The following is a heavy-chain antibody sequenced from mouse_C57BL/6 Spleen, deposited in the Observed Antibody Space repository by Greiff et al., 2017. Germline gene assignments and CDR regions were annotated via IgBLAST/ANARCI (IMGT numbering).Heavy chain of an antibody. Sequence: QVQLQQPGAELVRPGSSVKLSCKASGYTFTSYWMHWVKQRPIQGLEWIGNIDPSDSETHYNQKFKDKATLTVDKSSSTAYMQLSSLTSEDSAVYYCARELLAYYYAMDYWGQGTSVTVSS. CDR3: ARELLAYYYAMDY. J-gene: IGHJ4*01. CDR1: GYTFTSYW. CDR2: IDPSDSET. D-gene: IGHD2-12*01. V-gene: IGHV1-52*01.